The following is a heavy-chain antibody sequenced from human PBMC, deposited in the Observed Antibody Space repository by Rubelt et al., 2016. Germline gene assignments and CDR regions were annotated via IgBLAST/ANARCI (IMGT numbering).Heavy chain of an antibody. Sequence: QVQLQQWGAGLLKPSETLSLTCAVYGGSFSGYYWSWIRQPPGKGLEWIGEISHSGSTNYNPSLKSRVTMSVDTSKNQFSLKLSSVTAADMAVYYCARALDYDFWSGPSHFDYWGQGTLVTVSS. V-gene: IGHV4-34*01. CDR3: ARALDYDFWSGPSHFDY. CDR1: GGSFSGYY. D-gene: IGHD3-3*01. J-gene: IGHJ4*02. CDR2: ISHSGST.